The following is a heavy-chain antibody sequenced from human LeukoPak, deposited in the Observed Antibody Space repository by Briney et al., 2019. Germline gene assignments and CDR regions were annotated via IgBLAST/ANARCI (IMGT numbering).Heavy chain of an antibody. J-gene: IGHJ6*02. D-gene: IGHD6-13*01. V-gene: IGHV1-8*01. Sequence: GASVKVSCKASGYTFTSYDINWVRQATGQGLEWMGWMNPNSGNTGYAQKFQGRVTMTRNTSISTAYMELSSLRSEDTAVYYCARGAAAGLHYYYYGMDVWGQGPRSPSP. CDR2: MNPNSGNT. CDR1: GYTFTSYD. CDR3: ARGAAAGLHYYYYGMDV.